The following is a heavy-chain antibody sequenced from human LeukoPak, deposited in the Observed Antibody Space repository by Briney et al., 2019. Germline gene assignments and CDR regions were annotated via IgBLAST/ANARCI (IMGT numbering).Heavy chain of an antibody. V-gene: IGHV1-18*01. J-gene: IGHJ4*02. Sequence: ASVKVSCKASGYTFSNYGITWVRQAPGQGLEWMGWISTYNGDTNYAQKIQGRVTMTTDTSTSTTYMDLRSLRPDDTAVYYCARDSGSSPGDYWGQGTRVTVSS. D-gene: IGHD1-26*01. CDR2: ISTYNGDT. CDR1: GYTFSNYG. CDR3: ARDSGSSPGDY.